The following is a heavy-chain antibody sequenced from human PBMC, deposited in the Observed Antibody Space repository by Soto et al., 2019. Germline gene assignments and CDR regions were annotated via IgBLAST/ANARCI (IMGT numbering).Heavy chain of an antibody. Sequence: SVKVSCKASGGTINSYTISWVRQDPGQGLEWMGRIIPILGIANYAQKFQGRVTITADKSTSTAYMELSSLRSEATAVHYCARGLAYHDFSGLSWFDPWGQGTLVTVSS. CDR2: IIPILGIA. V-gene: IGHV1-69*02. CDR3: ARGLAYHDFSGLSWFDP. D-gene: IGHD3-3*01. J-gene: IGHJ5*02. CDR1: GGTINSYT.